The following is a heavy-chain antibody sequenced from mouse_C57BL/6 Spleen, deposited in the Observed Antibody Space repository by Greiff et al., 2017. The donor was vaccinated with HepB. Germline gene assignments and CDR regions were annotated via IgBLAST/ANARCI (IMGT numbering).Heavy chain of an antibody. CDR1: GYTFTDYY. Sequence: EVKLQESGPVLVKPGASVKMSCKASGYTFTDYYMNWVKQSHGKSLEWIGVINPYNGGTSYNQKFKGKATLTVDKSSSTSYMELNSLTSEDSAVYYCARGLYGSSSYYAMDYWGQGTSVTVSS. D-gene: IGHD1-1*01. CDR3: ARGLYGSSSYYAMDY. CDR2: INPYNGGT. J-gene: IGHJ4*01. V-gene: IGHV1-19*01.